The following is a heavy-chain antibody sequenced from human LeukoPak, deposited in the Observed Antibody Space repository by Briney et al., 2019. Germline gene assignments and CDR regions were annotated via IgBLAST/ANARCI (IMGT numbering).Heavy chain of an antibody. CDR2: IIPIFGTA. CDR1: GGTFISYA. CDR3: ARASGDSSDYDFPKPYSY. Sequence: ASVKVSCKASGGTFISYAISWVRQAPGQGLEWMGGIIPIFGTANYAQKFQGRVTITADESTTTAYMRLNSLRSEDTAVYYCARASGDSSDYDFPKPYSYWGQGTLVTVSS. J-gene: IGHJ4*02. V-gene: IGHV1-69*13. D-gene: IGHD5-12*01.